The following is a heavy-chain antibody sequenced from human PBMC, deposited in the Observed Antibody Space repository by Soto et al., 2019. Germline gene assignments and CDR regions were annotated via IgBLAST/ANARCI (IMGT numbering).Heavy chain of an antibody. D-gene: IGHD3-16*02. CDR3: ARGNDYVWGSYRDVGYYFDY. V-gene: IGHV4-31*03. CDR2: IYYSGST. J-gene: IGHJ4*02. Sequence: QVQLQESGPGLVKPSQTLSLTCTVSGGSISSGGYYWSWIRQHPGKGLEWIGYIYYSGSTYYNPSLKSRVTISVDTSKNQFSLKLSSVTAADTAVYYCARGNDYVWGSYRDVGYYFDYWGQGTLVTVSS. CDR1: GGSISSGGYY.